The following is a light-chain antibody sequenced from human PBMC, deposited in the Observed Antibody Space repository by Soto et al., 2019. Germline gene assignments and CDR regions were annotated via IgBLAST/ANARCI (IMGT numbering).Light chain of an antibody. Sequence: EIVLTQSPGTLSLSPGERATLSCRASQSVSNNYLAWYQQKPGQAHRLLIYGASNRATGIPDRFSGSGSGTEFTLTISSLQPDDFAAYYCQQYNSYSWTVGQGTKVDIK. J-gene: IGKJ1*01. CDR1: QSVSNNY. CDR2: GAS. CDR3: QQYNSYSWT. V-gene: IGKV3-20*01.